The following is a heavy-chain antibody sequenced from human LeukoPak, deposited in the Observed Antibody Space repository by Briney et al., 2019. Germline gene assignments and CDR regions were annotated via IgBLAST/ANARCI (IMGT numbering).Heavy chain of an antibody. CDR3: AKDPSYYDSSGYR. CDR1: GFTFSSYG. Sequence: PGGSLRLSCAASGFTFSSYGMSWVRQAPGKGLEWVSAISGSGGSTYYADSVKGRFTISRDNSKNTLYLQMNSLRAEDTAVYYCAKDPSYYDSSGYRWGQGTLVTVSS. V-gene: IGHV3-23*01. CDR2: ISGSGGST. D-gene: IGHD3-22*01. J-gene: IGHJ4*01.